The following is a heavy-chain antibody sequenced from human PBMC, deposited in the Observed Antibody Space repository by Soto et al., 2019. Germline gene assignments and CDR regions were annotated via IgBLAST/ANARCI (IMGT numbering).Heavy chain of an antibody. CDR3: ARDRRLGRGGMDV. CDR2: ISTYNGNT. V-gene: IGHV1-18*04. Sequence: ASVKVSCKASGHTVGNDASSWARQVPGQGLEWLGWISTYNGNTFSAQNVQGRLYMTADPSTSTVIMELRGLKPDDTAVYYCARDRRLGRGGMDVWGQGTTVTVSS. CDR1: GHTVGNDA. D-gene: IGHD6-6*01. J-gene: IGHJ6*02.